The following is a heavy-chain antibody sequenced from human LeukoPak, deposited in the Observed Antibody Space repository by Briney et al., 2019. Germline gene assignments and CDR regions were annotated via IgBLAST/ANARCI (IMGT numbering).Heavy chain of an antibody. Sequence: PGRSLRLSCAASGFTFSSYAMHWVRQAPGKGLVWVSRINSDGSSTSHADSVKGRFTISRDNAKSTLYLQMNSLRSEDTAVYYCARGPQRGAAANYYGMDVWGQGTTVTVSS. D-gene: IGHD2-2*01. J-gene: IGHJ6*02. CDR1: GFTFSSYA. CDR2: INSDGSST. V-gene: IGHV3-74*01. CDR3: ARGPQRGAAANYYGMDV.